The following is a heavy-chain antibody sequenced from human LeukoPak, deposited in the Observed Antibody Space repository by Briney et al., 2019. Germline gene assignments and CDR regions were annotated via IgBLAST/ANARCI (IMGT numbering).Heavy chain of an antibody. CDR1: GFTVGSNY. Sequence: PGGSRRLSGAASGFTVGSNYMSWVRKAPGRGLEWVSYISSSGSTIYYADSVKGRFTISRDNAKNSLYLQMNSLRAEDTAVYYCASSGLDAFDIWGQGAMVTVSS. CDR3: ASSGLDAFDI. D-gene: IGHD5-12*01. J-gene: IGHJ3*02. CDR2: ISSSGSTI. V-gene: IGHV3-11*01.